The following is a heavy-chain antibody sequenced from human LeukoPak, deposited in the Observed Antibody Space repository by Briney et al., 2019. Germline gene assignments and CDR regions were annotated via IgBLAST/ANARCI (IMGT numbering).Heavy chain of an antibody. CDR1: GFTFSSYA. CDR2: ISYDGSNK. D-gene: IGHD3-22*01. V-gene: IGHV3-30*04. CDR3: ARPWGSGYYHYFDY. J-gene: IGHJ4*02. Sequence: GRSLRLSCAASGFTFSSYAMHWVRQAPGKGLEWVAVISYDGSNKYYADSVKGRFTISRDNSKNTLYLQMNSLRAEDTAVYYCARPWGSGYYHYFDYWGQGTLVTVSS.